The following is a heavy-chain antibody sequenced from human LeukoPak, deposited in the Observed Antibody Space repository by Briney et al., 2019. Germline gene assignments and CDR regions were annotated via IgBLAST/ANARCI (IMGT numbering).Heavy chain of an antibody. V-gene: IGHV3-30*02. D-gene: IGHD6-13*01. CDR2: IRYDGSNK. J-gene: IGHJ4*02. CDR3: AKDQLAAAGTGY. Sequence: GGSLRLSCAASGFTFSSYGMHWVRQAPGKGLEWVAFIRYDGSNKYYADSVKGRFTISRDNSKNTLYLQVNSLRAEDTAVYYCAKDQLAAAGTGYWGQGTLVTVSS. CDR1: GFTFSSYG.